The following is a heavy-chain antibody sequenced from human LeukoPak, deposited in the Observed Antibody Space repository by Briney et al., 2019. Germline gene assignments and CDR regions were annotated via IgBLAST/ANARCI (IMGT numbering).Heavy chain of an antibody. CDR2: IRYDGSNK. J-gene: IGHJ5*02. Sequence: GGSLRLSCAASGFTFSSYGMHWVRQAPGKGLEWVAFIRYDGSNKYYADSVKGRFTISRDNSKNTLYLQMNSLRAEDTAVYYCAKDLSPPYNWNEGWFDPWGQGTLVTVSS. CDR3: AKDLSPPYNWNEGWFDP. V-gene: IGHV3-30*02. D-gene: IGHD1-1*01. CDR1: GFTFSSYG.